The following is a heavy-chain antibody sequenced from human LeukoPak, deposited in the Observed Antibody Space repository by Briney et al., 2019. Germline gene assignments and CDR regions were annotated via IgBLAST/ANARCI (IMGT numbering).Heavy chain of an antibody. V-gene: IGHV3-7*04. D-gene: IGHD1-26*01. CDR1: GFTFSSYW. CDR3: ARALGSGSYLTLDY. J-gene: IGHJ4*02. Sequence: GGSLRLSCAASGFTFSSYWMSWVRQAPGKGLEWVANIKQDGSEKYYVDSVKGRFTISRDNAKNSLYLQMNSLRAEDTAVYYCARALGSGSYLTLDYGGQGPLVTVS. CDR2: IKQDGSEK.